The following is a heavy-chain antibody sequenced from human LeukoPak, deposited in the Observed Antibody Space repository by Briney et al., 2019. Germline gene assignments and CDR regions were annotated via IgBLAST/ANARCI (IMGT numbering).Heavy chain of an antibody. CDR3: ARPLSLYDYYDK. CDR1: GGSFSGYY. V-gene: IGHV4-34*01. D-gene: IGHD5-12*01. J-gene: IGHJ3*02. CDR2: INHSGST. Sequence: SETLSLTCAVYGGSFSGYYWSWIRQPPGKGLEWIGGINHSGSTNYNPSLKSRVTISVDTSKNQFSLKLSSVTAADTAVYYCARPLSLYDYYDKWGQGTMVTVSS.